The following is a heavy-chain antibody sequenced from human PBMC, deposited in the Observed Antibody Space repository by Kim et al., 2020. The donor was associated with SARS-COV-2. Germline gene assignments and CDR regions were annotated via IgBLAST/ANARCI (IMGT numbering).Heavy chain of an antibody. D-gene: IGHD2-15*01. CDR3: ARVQVVAATADAFDI. V-gene: IGHV1-46*01. Sequence: KFQGRVTMTRDTSTSTVYMELSSLRSEDTAVYYCARVQVVAATADAFDIWGQVTMVTVSS. J-gene: IGHJ3*02.